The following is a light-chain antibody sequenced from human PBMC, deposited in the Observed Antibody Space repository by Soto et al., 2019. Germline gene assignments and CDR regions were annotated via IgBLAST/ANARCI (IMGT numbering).Light chain of an antibody. Sequence: DSQMTQSPSSLSASVGDRVTITCRASQGISNSLAWYQQKPGKVPKLLIYAASTLQSGVPSRFSGSGSGTEFTLTISSLQPEDVATYFCQNYNSAPFTFGPGTKVDI. CDR1: QGISNS. J-gene: IGKJ3*01. V-gene: IGKV1-27*01. CDR3: QNYNSAPFT. CDR2: AAS.